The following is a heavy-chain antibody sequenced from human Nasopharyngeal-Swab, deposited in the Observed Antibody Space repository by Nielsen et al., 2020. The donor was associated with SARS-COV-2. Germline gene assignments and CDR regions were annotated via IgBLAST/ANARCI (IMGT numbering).Heavy chain of an antibody. J-gene: IGHJ6*02. V-gene: IGHV1-69*13. CDR1: GGTFSSYA. Sequence: SVKVSCKASGGTFSSYAISWVRQAPGQGLEWMGGIIPIFGTANYAQKFQGRVTITADESTSTAYMELSSLRSEDTAVYYCASPDSPGGVPAARWPYYYYGMDVCGQGTTVTVSS. CDR3: ASPDSPGGVPAARWPYYYYGMDV. D-gene: IGHD2-2*01. CDR2: IIPIFGTA.